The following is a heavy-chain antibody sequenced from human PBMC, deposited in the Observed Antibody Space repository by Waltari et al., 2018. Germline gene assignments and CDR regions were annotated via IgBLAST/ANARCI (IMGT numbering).Heavy chain of an antibody. V-gene: IGHV4-4*02. CDR2: IYHSGRT. CDR3: ARDSSSWFFDY. D-gene: IGHD6-13*01. J-gene: IGHJ4*02. Sequence: QVQLQESGPGLVKPSGTLSLTCAVSGGSISSSNWWSWVSQPPGKGLELIGEIYHSGRTTYSPTRKSRFTISGDKSTNQFSLKLSSVTAADTAVYYCARDSSSWFFDYWGQGTLVTVSS. CDR1: GGSISSSNW.